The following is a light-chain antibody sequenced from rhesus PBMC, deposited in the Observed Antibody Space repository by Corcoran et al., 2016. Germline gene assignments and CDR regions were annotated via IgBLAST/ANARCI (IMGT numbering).Light chain of an antibody. J-gene: IGKJ1*01. CDR2: RTA. Sequence: EIVLTQSPTSMAVSQGERVTISCTASSSVITSYLHWYQPKPGFPPRLLVYRTASLALGIPDRVSGSGSGISYTLAISSMEAEDAAKYYWQQGNSMTPTFGQGTKVEIK. V-gene: IGKV3-35*01. CDR3: QQGNSMTPT. CDR1: SSVITSY.